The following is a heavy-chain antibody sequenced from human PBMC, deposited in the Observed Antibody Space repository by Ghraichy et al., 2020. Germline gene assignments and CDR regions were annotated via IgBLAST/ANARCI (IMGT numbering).Heavy chain of an antibody. CDR2: ISGSGGST. Sequence: GGSLRLSCAASGFTFSSYAMSWVRQAPGKGLEWVSAISGSGGSTYYADSVKGRFTISRDNSKNTLYLQMNSLRAEDTAVYYCAKDHIAAARTRRGFDYWGQGTLVTVSS. CDR3: AKDHIAAARTRRGFDY. J-gene: IGHJ4*02. D-gene: IGHD6-13*01. V-gene: IGHV3-23*01. CDR1: GFTFSSYA.